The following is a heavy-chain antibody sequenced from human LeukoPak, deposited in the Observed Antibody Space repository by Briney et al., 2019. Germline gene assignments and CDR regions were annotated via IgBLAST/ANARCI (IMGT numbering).Heavy chain of an antibody. CDR2: IYYSGST. V-gene: IGHV4-39*01. J-gene: IGHJ4*02. Sequence: PSETLSLTCTVSGGSISSRSYYWGWIRQPPGKGLEWIGSIYYSGSTYYNPSLKSRVTISVDTSKNQFSLKLSSVAAADTAVYYCARSVGEWELLADYWGQGTLVTVSS. CDR1: GGSISSRSYY. CDR3: ARSVGEWELLADY. D-gene: IGHD1-26*01.